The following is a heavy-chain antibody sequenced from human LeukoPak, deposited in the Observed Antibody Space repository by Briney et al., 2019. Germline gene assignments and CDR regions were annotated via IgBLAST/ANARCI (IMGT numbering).Heavy chain of an antibody. J-gene: IGHJ6*02. CDR1: GFTFSNYA. Sequence: PGGSLRLSCAASGFTFSNYAVSWVRQAPGKGLEWVPALSGSGGSTYYADSVKGRFTISRDNSKNTLYLQMNSLRAEDTAVYYCARRQYYYGSGSPTFYYYYGMDVWGQGTTVTVSS. D-gene: IGHD3-10*01. CDR3: ARRQYYYGSGSPTFYYYYGMDV. CDR2: LSGSGGST. V-gene: IGHV3-23*01.